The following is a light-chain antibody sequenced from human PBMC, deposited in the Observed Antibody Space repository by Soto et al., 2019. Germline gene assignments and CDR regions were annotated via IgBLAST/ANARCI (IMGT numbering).Light chain of an antibody. J-gene: IGLJ2*01. CDR2: DVS. V-gene: IGLV2-14*01. CDR3: SSYTSSSTRV. Sequence: QSALTQPASGSGSPGQSITISCTGTSSDVGGYNYVSWYQQHPGKAPKLMIYDVSNRPSGVSNRFSGSKSGNTASLTISGLQAEDEDDYYCSSYTSSSTRVFGGGTKLTVL. CDR1: SSDVGGYNY.